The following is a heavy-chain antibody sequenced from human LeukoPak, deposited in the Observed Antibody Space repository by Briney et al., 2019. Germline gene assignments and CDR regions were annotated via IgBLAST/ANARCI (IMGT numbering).Heavy chain of an antibody. CDR3: ARGRRVGPPYSRERAVDY. D-gene: IGHD6-13*01. J-gene: IGHJ4*02. Sequence: ASVKVSCTASGYTFTSYDINWVRQATGQGLEWMGWMNPNSGNTGYAQKFQGRVTMTRNTSISTAYMELSSLRSEDTAVYYCARGRRVGPPYSRERAVDYWGQGTLVTVSS. V-gene: IGHV1-8*01. CDR1: GYTFTSYD. CDR2: MNPNSGNT.